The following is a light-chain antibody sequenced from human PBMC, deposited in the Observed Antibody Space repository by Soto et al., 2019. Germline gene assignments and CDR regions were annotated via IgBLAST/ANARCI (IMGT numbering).Light chain of an antibody. V-gene: IGLV1-44*01. CDR1: SSNIGGNT. CDR3: ASYVNKNMSFV. CDR2: ENN. Sequence: QSVLTQPPSTSGTPGQRVTMSCSGSSSNIGGNTVNWYQQFPGTAPKLLIYENNQRPSGVPDRFSGSKSGTSASLAISGLQSEDAADYYCASYVNKNMSFVFGSGTKLTVL. J-gene: IGLJ1*01.